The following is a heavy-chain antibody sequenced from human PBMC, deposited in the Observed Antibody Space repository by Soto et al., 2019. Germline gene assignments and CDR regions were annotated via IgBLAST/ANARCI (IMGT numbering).Heavy chain of an antibody. Sequence: SETLSLTCTVSGDSISGYYWGWIRQSPGKRLEWIGYIYESGSTNFNPSLKSRVTMSIDTSKSQFSLKLSSVTIADTAVYYCARCGRSGYNYIYGMDVWGQGTTVTV. CDR2: IYESGST. CDR3: ARCGRSGYNYIYGMDV. V-gene: IGHV4-59*01. CDR1: GDSISGYY. D-gene: IGHD3-3*01. J-gene: IGHJ6*02.